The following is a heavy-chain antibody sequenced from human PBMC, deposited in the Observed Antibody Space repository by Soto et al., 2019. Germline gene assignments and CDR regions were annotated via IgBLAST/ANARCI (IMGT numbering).Heavy chain of an antibody. CDR2: IYYSGST. Sequence: GSLRLSCTVSGGSISSSSYYWGWIRQPPGKGLEWIGSIYYSGSTYYNPSLKSRVTISVDTSKNQFSLKLSSVTAADTAVYYCARPEIVSHAFDIWGQGTMVTVSS. CDR1: GGSISSSSYY. J-gene: IGHJ3*02. D-gene: IGHD3-22*01. V-gene: IGHV4-39*01. CDR3: ARPEIVSHAFDI.